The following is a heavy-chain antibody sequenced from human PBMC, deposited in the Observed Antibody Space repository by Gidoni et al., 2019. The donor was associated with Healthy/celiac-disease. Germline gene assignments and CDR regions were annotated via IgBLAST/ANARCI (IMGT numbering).Heavy chain of an antibody. Sequence: EVQLVETGGGLIQPGGSLRLSCAASGFTVSSNYMSWVRQAPGKGLEWVSVIYSGGSTYYADSVKGRFTISRDNSKNTLYLQMNSLRAEDTAVYYCARADYGDSLRHWYFDLWGRGTLVTVSS. CDR1: GFTVSSNY. CDR2: IYSGGST. D-gene: IGHD4-17*01. V-gene: IGHV3-53*02. CDR3: ARADYGDSLRHWYFDL. J-gene: IGHJ2*01.